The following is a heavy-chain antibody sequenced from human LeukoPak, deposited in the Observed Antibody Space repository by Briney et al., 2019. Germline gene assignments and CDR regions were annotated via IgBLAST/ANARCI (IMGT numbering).Heavy chain of an antibody. J-gene: IGHJ3*02. CDR2: IRSKAYGGTT. CDR3: TRDRRCSGGSCYSGDDAFDI. CDR1: GFTFGDYA. D-gene: IGHD2-15*01. Sequence: GGSLRLSCTASGFTFGDYAMSWFRQAPGKGLEWVGFIRSKAYGGTTEYAASVKGRFTISRDDSKSIAYLQMNSLKTEDTAVYYCTRDRRCSGGSCYSGDDAFDIWGQGTMVTVSS. V-gene: IGHV3-49*03.